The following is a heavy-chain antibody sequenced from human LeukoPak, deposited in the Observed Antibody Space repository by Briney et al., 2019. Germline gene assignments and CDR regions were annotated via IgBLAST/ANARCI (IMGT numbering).Heavy chain of an antibody. CDR3: AKGTTVVTHYFDY. V-gene: IGHV3-30-3*01. Sequence: PGGSLRLSCAASGFTFSSYAMHWVRQAPGKGLEWVAVISYDGSNKYHADSVKGRFTISRDNSKNTLYLQMNSLRAEDTAVYYCAKGTTVVTHYFDYWGQGTLVTVSS. CDR1: GFTFSSYA. J-gene: IGHJ4*02. CDR2: ISYDGSNK. D-gene: IGHD4-23*01.